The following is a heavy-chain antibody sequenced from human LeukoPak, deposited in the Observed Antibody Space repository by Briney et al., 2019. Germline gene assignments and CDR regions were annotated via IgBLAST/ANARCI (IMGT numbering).Heavy chain of an antibody. CDR1: GYTLTELS. V-gene: IGHV1-24*01. D-gene: IGHD4-17*01. CDR3: ATPQPYGDNAVGHY. CDR2: FDPEDGET. J-gene: IGHJ4*02. Sequence: GASVKVSCKVSGYTLTELSMHWVRQAPGKGLEWMGGFDPEDGETIYAQKFQGRVTMTEDTSTDTAYMELSSLRSEDTAVYYCATPQPYGDNAVGHYWGQGTLVTVSS.